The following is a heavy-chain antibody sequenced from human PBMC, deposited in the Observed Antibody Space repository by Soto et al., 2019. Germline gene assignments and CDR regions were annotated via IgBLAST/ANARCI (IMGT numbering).Heavy chain of an antibody. V-gene: IGHV1-2*04. D-gene: IGHD3-10*01. CDR2: INPNSGGT. CDR3: GSTNYDPSLKSRVTISVDTSKNQFSLKLSSVTAADTAVYYCATGGGMTRGRGSGYYNSWSGQNWFDP. J-gene: IGHJ5*02. Sequence: ASVKVSCKASGYTFTGYYMHWVRQAPGQGLEWMGWINPNSGGTNYAQKFQGWVTMTRDTSISTAYMELSRLRSDDTAVYYSGSTNYDPSLKSRVTISVDTSKNQFSLKLSSVTAADTAVYYCATGGGMTRGRGSGYYNSWSGQNWFDPWGQGTLVTVSS. CDR1: GYTFTGYY.